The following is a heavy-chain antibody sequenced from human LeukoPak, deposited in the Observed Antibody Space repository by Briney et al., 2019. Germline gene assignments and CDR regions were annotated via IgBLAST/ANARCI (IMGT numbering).Heavy chain of an antibody. CDR2: IYTSGST. V-gene: IGHV4-61*09. D-gene: IGHD1-26*01. CDR3: ARGSGSYRKGHNWFDF. Sequence: SQTLSLTCTVSGGSISSDYYYWNWIRQPAGKGLEWIGHIYTSGSTNYSPSLKSRVTISVYTFKNQFSLKLTSVTAADTAVYYCARGSGSYRKGHNWFDFWGQGTLVTVSS. J-gene: IGHJ5*01. CDR1: GGSISSDYYY.